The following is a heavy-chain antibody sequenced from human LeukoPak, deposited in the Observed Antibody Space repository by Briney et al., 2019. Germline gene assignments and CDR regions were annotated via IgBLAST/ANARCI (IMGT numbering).Heavy chain of an antibody. CDR1: RGTFSCHA. CDR3: ARPTYGDYGTPFDY. CDR2: IIPIFGTA. Sequence: ASVKVSCKASRGTFSCHAISWVRQAPGQGLEWMGGIIPIFGTANYAQKFQGRVTITAVESMSTTYMELSSLRSEDTAVYYCARPTYGDYGTPFDYWGQGTLVTVSS. V-gene: IGHV1-69*13. J-gene: IGHJ4*02. D-gene: IGHD4-17*01.